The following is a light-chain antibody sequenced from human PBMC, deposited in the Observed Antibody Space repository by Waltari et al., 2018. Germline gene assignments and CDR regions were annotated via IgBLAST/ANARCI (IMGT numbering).Light chain of an antibody. J-gene: IGKJ4*01. V-gene: IGKV3-15*01. CDR3: QQYSNWPLT. CDR1: QSVSSS. Sequence: EIVLPQSQATLSLSPGERATLSCRASQSVSSSLAWYQQKPGQTPRLLIYGASSRATGIPDRFSGSGSGTDFTLTITGLEPEDFAVYYCQQYSNWPLTFGGGTKVEIK. CDR2: GAS.